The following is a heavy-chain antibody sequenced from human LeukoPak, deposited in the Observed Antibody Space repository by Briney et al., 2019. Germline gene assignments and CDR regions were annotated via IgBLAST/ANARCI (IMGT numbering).Heavy chain of an antibody. Sequence: ASVKVSCKASGYTFTGCYMHWVRQAPGQGLEWMGWINPNSGGTNYAQKFQGRVTMTRDTSISTAYMELSRLRSDDTAVYYCARGVGGSYLTAFDIWGQGTMVTVSS. CDR2: INPNSGGT. CDR1: GYTFTGCY. V-gene: IGHV1-2*02. D-gene: IGHD1-26*01. J-gene: IGHJ3*02. CDR3: ARGVGGSYLTAFDI.